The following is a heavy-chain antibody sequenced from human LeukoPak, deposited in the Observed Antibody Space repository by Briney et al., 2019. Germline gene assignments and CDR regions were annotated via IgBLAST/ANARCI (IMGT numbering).Heavy chain of an antibody. D-gene: IGHD2-15*01. CDR1: GGSISSYY. Sequence: SETLSLTCTASGGSISSYYWSWIRQPPGKGLEWIEYIYYSGSTKYNPSLKSRVTISVDTSKNQFSLKLSSVTAADTAVYYCARHVGYCSGRSCYGVAFDIWGQGTMVTVSS. J-gene: IGHJ3*02. CDR2: IYYSGST. V-gene: IGHV4-59*08. CDR3: ARHVGYCSGRSCYGVAFDI.